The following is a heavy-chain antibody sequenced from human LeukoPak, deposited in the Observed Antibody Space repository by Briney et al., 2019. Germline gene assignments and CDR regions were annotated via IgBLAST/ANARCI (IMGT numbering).Heavy chain of an antibody. Sequence: GGSLRLSCAASGFTISSYWMSWVRQAPGKGLEWVANIKQDGSEKYYVDSVKGRFTISRDNAKNSLYLQMNSLRAEDTAVYYCARCQVVVASYYFDYWGQGTLVTVSS. CDR3: ARCQVVVASYYFDY. CDR2: IKQDGSEK. CDR1: GFTISSYW. J-gene: IGHJ4*02. D-gene: IGHD2-15*01. V-gene: IGHV3-7*03.